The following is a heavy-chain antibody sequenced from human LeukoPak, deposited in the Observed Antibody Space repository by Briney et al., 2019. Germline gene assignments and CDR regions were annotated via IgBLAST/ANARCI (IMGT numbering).Heavy chain of an antibody. CDR1: GGSFSGYY. Sequence: SETLSLTCAVYGGSFSGYYWSWIRQPPGKGLEWIGEISHSGSTNYNPSLKSRVTISVDTSKNQFSLKLSSVTAADTAVYYCARGVVPAAPGDYYMDVWGKGTTVTVSS. D-gene: IGHD2-2*01. V-gene: IGHV4-34*01. CDR2: ISHSGST. CDR3: ARGVVPAAPGDYYMDV. J-gene: IGHJ6*03.